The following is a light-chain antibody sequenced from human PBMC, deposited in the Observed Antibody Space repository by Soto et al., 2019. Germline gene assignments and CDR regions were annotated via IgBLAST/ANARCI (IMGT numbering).Light chain of an antibody. J-gene: IGKJ1*01. CDR3: QQYNNWPQT. V-gene: IGKV3-15*01. Sequence: EIVMTQSPATLSVSPGERATLSCRASQSVSSNLAWYQQKPGQAPRLLIYGASTRATGIPARFSGSRSGIEFTLTISSMQSKDFAVYYCQQYNNWPQTFGQGTKVEIK. CDR2: GAS. CDR1: QSVSSN.